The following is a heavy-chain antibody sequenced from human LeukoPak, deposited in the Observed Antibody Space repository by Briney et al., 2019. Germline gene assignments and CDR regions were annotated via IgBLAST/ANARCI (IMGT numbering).Heavy chain of an antibody. D-gene: IGHD3-10*02. Sequence: GGSLRLSCAASGFTFSNYAMTWVRQAPGKGLEWVSSISGSGGSTYYADSVRGRFTIFRDNSKNTLYLQMRTLRAEDTAVYYCAELGITMIGGVWGKGTTVTISS. J-gene: IGHJ6*04. CDR3: AELGITMIGGV. V-gene: IGHV3-23*01. CDR1: GFTFSNYA. CDR2: ISGSGGST.